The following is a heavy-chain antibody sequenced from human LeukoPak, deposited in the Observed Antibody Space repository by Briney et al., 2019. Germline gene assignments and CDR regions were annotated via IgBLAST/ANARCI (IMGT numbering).Heavy chain of an antibody. CDR1: GYSFTSSW. CDR3: AIGRGEQQLGDY. D-gene: IGHD6-13*01. J-gene: IGHJ4*02. V-gene: IGHV5-51*01. CDR2: IYLGDSDT. Sequence: GESLKISCKGSGYSFTSSWIGWVRQLPGKGLEWMGIIYLGDSDTRYSPSFQGQVTISANKSISTAYRQWSSLKASDTAMYYCAIGRGEQQLGDYWGQGTLVTVSS.